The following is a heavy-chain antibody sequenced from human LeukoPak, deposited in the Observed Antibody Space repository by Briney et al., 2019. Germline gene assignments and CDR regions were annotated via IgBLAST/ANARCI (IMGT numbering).Heavy chain of an antibody. J-gene: IGHJ1*01. D-gene: IGHD2-21*02. Sequence: GGSLRLSSAASGFTFDDYGMSWVRQAPGKGLEWVSGITWNGGSTGYADSVKGRFTISRDNAKNSLYLQMNSLRAEDTALYYCARLGAYCGGDCYSGAEYFQHWGQGTLVTVSS. V-gene: IGHV3-20*04. CDR1: GFTFDDYG. CDR3: ARLGAYCGGDCYSGAEYFQH. CDR2: ITWNGGST.